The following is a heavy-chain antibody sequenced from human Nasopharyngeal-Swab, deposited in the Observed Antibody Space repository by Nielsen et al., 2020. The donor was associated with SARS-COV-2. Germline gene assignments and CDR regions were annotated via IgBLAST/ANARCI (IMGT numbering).Heavy chain of an antibody. CDR3: AKEFGYYDFWSGYYISTWYFDL. J-gene: IGHJ2*01. CDR2: IIGSGGST. Sequence: GRPLRPSCAASGFTFTSYAMSWVRQAPGKGLEWVSAIIGSGGSTSYADSVKGRFTISRDNSKNTLYLQMNSLRAEDTAVYYCAKEFGYYDFWSGYYISTWYFDLWGRGTLVTVSS. CDR1: GFTFTSYA. V-gene: IGHV3-23*01. D-gene: IGHD3-3*01.